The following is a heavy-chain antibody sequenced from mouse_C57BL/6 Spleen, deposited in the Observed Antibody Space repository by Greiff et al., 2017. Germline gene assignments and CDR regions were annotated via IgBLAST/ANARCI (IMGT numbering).Heavy chain of an antibody. D-gene: IGHD1-1*02. CDR2: ISYDGSN. CDR3: ARDRWYFDY. V-gene: IGHV3-6*01. CDR1: GYSITSGYY. J-gene: IGHJ2*01. Sequence: EVKLLESGPGLVKPSQSLSLTCSVTGYSITSGYYWNWIRQFPGNKLEWMGYISYDGSNNYNPSLKNRISITRDTSKNQFFLKLNSVTTEDTATYYCARDRWYFDYWGQGTTLTVSS.